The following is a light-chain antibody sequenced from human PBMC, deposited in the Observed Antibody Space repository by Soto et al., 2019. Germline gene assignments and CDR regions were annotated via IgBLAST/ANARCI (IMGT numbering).Light chain of an antibody. V-gene: IGLV2-14*01. CDR1: SSDVGGYNY. Sequence: QSALTQPASVSGSPGQSITISCTGTSSDVGGYNYVSWYQQLPGKAPKLMIYDVSNRPSGVSNRFSGSKSGNTASLTISGLQADDEADYYCSSYTSSSTRVFGTGTKLTVL. J-gene: IGLJ1*01. CDR3: SSYTSSSTRV. CDR2: DVS.